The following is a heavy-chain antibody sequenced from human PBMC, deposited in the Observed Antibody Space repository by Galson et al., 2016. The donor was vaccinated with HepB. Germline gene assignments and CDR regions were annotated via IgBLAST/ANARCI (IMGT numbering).Heavy chain of an antibody. CDR2: ISFSGAT. D-gene: IGHD3-16*01. CDR1: GDATDRTAYY. J-gene: IGHJ5*02. Sequence: TLSLTCNVSGDATDRTAYYWTWIRQSPGKALEWIGRISFSGATSYNPSLQSRVSISGHPSRNDFSLNLKSVTAADTAVYYCGRGLAPVWDQLWFDLWGQGNLVTVSS. CDR3: GRGLAPVWDQLWFDL. V-gene: IGHV4-31*03.